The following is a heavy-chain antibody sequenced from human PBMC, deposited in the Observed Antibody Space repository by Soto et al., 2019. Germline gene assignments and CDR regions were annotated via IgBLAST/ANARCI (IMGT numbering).Heavy chain of an antibody. V-gene: IGHV3-7*01. D-gene: IGHD7-27*01. CDR2: IKQDGSEK. Sequence: GGSLRLSCAASGFTFSSYWMSWVRQAPGKGLEWVANIKQDGSEKYYVDSVKGRFTISRDNAKNSLYLQMNSLRAEDTAVYYCARDHRLAAQLGRFDYWDQGTLVTVSS. J-gene: IGHJ4*02. CDR3: ARDHRLAAQLGRFDY. CDR1: GFTFSSYW.